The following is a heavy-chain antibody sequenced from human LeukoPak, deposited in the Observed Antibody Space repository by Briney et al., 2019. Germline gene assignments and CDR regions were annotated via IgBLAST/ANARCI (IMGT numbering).Heavy chain of an antibody. D-gene: IGHD3-22*01. Sequence: GGSLRLSCAASGFTFSSYAMSWVRQAPGKGLEWVSAISGSGGSTNYADSVKGRFTISRDNSKNTLDLQMNSLRAEDTAVYYCAKDGRRISMIGVVRRGHYFDYWGQGILVTVSS. CDR2: ISGSGGST. J-gene: IGHJ4*02. CDR3: AKDGRRISMIGVVRRGHYFDY. V-gene: IGHV3-23*01. CDR1: GFTFSSYA.